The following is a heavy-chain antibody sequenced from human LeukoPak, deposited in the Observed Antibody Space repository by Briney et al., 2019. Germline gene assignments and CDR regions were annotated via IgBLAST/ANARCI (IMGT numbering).Heavy chain of an antibody. CDR2: ITSSTM. CDR1: GFTFSSYS. CDR3: ARDGYSYGFFDY. D-gene: IGHD5-18*01. J-gene: IGHJ4*02. V-gene: IGHV3-48*02. Sequence: GGSLRLSCAASGFTFSSYSMNWVRQAPGKGLEWVSYITSSTMYYADSVKGRFTISRDNAKNSLYLQMNSLRDEDTAVYYCARDGYSYGFFDYWGQGSLVTVSS.